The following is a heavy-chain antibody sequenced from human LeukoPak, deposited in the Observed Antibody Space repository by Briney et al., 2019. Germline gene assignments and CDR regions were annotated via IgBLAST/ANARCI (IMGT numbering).Heavy chain of an antibody. CDR1: GDSISGFY. Sequence: SETLSLTCTVSGDSISGFYWSWIRQPPGKGLEWIGYIYYSGSTNYNPSLKSRVTISVDTSKNQFSLKLSSVTAADTAVYYCARDLIAADYYYGMDVWGQGTTVTVSS. D-gene: IGHD6-13*01. CDR2: IYYSGST. CDR3: ARDLIAADYYYGMDV. V-gene: IGHV4-59*01. J-gene: IGHJ6*02.